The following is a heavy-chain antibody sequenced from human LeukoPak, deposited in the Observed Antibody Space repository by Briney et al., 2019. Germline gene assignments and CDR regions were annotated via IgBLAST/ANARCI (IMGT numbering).Heavy chain of an antibody. Sequence: ASVKVSCKTSGYTFTGYYMHWVRQAPGQGLEWMGWIDPNSGGTNYAPKFQGRVTMTRDTSISTAYMELSRLRSDDTAVYYCARSLMITFGGVIRRGGWFDPWGQGTLVTVSS. V-gene: IGHV1-2*02. CDR1: GYTFTGYY. CDR2: IDPNSGGT. J-gene: IGHJ5*02. D-gene: IGHD3-16*02. CDR3: ARSLMITFGGVIRRGGWFDP.